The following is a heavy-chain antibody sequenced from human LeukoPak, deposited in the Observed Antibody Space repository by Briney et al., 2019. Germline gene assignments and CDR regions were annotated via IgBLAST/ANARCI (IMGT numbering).Heavy chain of an antibody. V-gene: IGHV1-18*01. CDR3: ARSSAVLPFDY. J-gene: IGHJ4*02. CDR2: ISAYNGNT. Sequence: ASVKVSCKASGYTFTSYGISWVRQAPGQGLEWMGWISAYNGNTNYAQKLQGRVTMTRDTSISTAYMELSRLRSDDTAVYYCARSSAVLPFDYWGQGTLVTVSS. CDR1: GYTFTSYG.